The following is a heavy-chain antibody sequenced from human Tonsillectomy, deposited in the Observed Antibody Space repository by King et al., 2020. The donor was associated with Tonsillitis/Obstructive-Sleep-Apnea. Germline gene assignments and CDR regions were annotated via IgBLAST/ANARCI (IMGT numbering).Heavy chain of an antibody. J-gene: IGHJ6*02. CDR1: GFTFSNAW. CDR2: IKSKTDGGTT. CDR3: TTDRDTAIYGMDV. Sequence: VQLVESGGGLVKPGGSLRLSCAASGFTFSNAWMNWVRQAPGKGLEWVGRIKSKTDGGTTDYAAPVKGRFTISRDDSKNTLYPQMNSLKTKDTAVYYCTTDRDTAIYGMDVWGQGTTVPVSS. D-gene: IGHD5-18*01. V-gene: IGHV3-15*07.